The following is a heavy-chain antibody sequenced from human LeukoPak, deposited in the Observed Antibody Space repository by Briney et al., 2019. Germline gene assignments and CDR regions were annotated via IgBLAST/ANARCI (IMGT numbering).Heavy chain of an antibody. D-gene: IGHD3-10*01. V-gene: IGHV4-38-2*02. Sequence: SETLPLTRRVSGYSISRGYYWAWIRQPPGKGLEWIGTIYHTGSTYYTPSLGSRVTISVGTSRNEFSLNLNSVTPAHTAVYYCARAGWIITSGIDYWGQGALVTVSS. CDR1: GYSISRGYY. J-gene: IGHJ4*02. CDR2: IYHTGST. CDR3: ARAGWIITSGIDY.